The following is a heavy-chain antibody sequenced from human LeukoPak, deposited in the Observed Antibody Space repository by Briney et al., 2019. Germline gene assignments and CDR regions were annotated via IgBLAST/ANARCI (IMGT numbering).Heavy chain of an antibody. CDR3: ARDNQQQLLAYYFDY. CDR2: IYHSGST. D-gene: IGHD6-13*01. CDR1: GGSISSGGYY. J-gene: IGHJ4*02. V-gene: IGHV4-30-2*01. Sequence: SGTLSLTCAVSGGSISSGGYYWSWIRQPPGKGLEWIGYIYHSGSTYYNPSLKSRVTISVDTFKNQFSLKLSSVTAADTAVYYCARDNQQQLLAYYFDYWGQGTLVTVSS.